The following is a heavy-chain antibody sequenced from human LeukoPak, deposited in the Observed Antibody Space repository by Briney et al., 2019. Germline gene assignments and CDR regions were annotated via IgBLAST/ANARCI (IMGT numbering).Heavy chain of an antibody. CDR3: ARDARGLRYFDWLVN. CDR2: INPNSGGT. CDR1: GYTFTGYY. V-gene: IGHV1-2*06. D-gene: IGHD3-9*01. J-gene: IGHJ4*02. Sequence: ASVKVSCKASGYTFTGYYMHWVRQAPGQGLEWMGRINPNSGGTNYAQKFQGRVTMTRDTSISTAYMELSRLRSDDTAVYYCARDARGLRYFDWLVNWGQGTLVTVSS.